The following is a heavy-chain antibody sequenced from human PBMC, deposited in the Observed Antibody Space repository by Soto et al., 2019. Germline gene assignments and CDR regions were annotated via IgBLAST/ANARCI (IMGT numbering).Heavy chain of an antibody. CDR3: ASGWFGEFVYYFDY. J-gene: IGHJ4*02. CDR1: GYTFTSYG. CDR2: ISVYNGNT. Sequence: QVQLVQSGAEVKKPGASVKVSCKASGYTFTSYGISWVRQAPGQGIEWMGWISVYNGNTNYAQKLQGRVTMTTDTSTRTAYMELRSLRSDDTAVYYCASGWFGEFVYYFDYWGQGTLVTVSS. D-gene: IGHD3-10*01. V-gene: IGHV1-18*01.